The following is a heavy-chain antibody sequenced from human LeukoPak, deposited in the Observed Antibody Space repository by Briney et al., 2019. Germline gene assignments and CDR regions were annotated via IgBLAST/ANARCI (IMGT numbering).Heavy chain of an antibody. V-gene: IGHV4-34*01. CDR1: GGSISSYY. D-gene: IGHD6-13*01. CDR3: ARGLARYSSRAHFDY. Sequence: SETLSLTCTVSGGSISSYYWSWMRQPPGKGLEWIGEINHSGSTNYNPSLKSRVTISVDTSKNQFSLKLSSVTAADTAVYYCARGLARYSSRAHFDYWGQGTLVTVSS. J-gene: IGHJ4*02. CDR2: INHSGST.